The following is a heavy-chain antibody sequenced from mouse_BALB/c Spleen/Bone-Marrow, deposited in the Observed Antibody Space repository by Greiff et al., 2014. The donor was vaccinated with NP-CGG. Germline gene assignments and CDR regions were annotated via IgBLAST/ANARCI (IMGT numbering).Heavy chain of an antibody. CDR1: GFNIKDTY. Sequence: VQLQQPGAELVKPGASVKLSCTASGFNIKDTYMHWVKQRPEQGLEWIGRIDPANDNTKYDPKFQGKATMTADTSSNTAYLQLSSLTSEDTAVYYCAIYYYGSSGFAYWGQGTLVTVSA. CDR2: IDPANDNT. CDR3: AIYYYGSSGFAY. J-gene: IGHJ3*01. V-gene: IGHV14-3*02. D-gene: IGHD1-1*01.